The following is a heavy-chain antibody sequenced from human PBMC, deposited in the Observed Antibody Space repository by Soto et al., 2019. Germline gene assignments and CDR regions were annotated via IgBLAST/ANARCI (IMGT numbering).Heavy chain of an antibody. Sequence: GGSLRLSCAASGFTFDDYGMSWVRQAPGKGLEWVSGINWNGGSTGYADSVKGRFTISRDNAKNSLYLQMNSLRAEDTALYYCARRITMVRGATPGPFDYWGQGTLVTVSS. CDR2: INWNGGST. CDR1: GFTFDDYG. J-gene: IGHJ4*02. CDR3: ARRITMVRGATPGPFDY. D-gene: IGHD3-10*01. V-gene: IGHV3-20*04.